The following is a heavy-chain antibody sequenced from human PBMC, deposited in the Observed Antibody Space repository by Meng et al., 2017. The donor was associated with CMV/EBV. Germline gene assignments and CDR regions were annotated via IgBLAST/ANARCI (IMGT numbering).Heavy chain of an antibody. CDR1: TSGVG. CDR2: IYWNDDK. Sequence: TSGVGVGWIRQPPGTALEWLALIYWNDDKRYSPSLKSRLTITKDTSKNQVVLTMTNMDPVDTATYYCAHRRGVDFWSGFPTDWFDPWGQGTLVTVSS. D-gene: IGHD3-3*01. V-gene: IGHV2-5*01. CDR3: AHRRGVDFWSGFPTDWFDP. J-gene: IGHJ5*02.